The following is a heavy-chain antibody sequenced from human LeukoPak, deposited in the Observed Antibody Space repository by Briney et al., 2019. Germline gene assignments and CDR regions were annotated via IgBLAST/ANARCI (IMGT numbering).Heavy chain of an antibody. CDR3: TRDINTAYAFDY. CDR1: GFTFNTYS. D-gene: IGHD5-18*01. J-gene: IGHJ4*02. CDR2: INSDGSST. Sequence: GGSLRLSCAASGFTFNTYSMNWVRQAPGKGLVWVSRINSDGSSTSYADSVKGRFTISRDNAENTLYLQMNSLTAEDTAVYYCTRDINTAYAFDYWGQGTLVTVSS. V-gene: IGHV3-74*01.